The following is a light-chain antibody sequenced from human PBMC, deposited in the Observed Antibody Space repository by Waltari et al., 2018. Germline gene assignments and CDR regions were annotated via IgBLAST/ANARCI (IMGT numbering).Light chain of an antibody. CDR1: QSVGNY. Sequence: DIVLTQSPGTLSLSPGERATLSCRASQSVGNYLVWYQQKPGQTPRLLIYDASTRATGIPDRFSGSGSGTDFSLTISRLEPEDFAVYYCQKYVNLPATFGQGTRVEIK. CDR2: DAS. CDR3: QKYVNLPAT. V-gene: IGKV3-20*01. J-gene: IGKJ1*01.